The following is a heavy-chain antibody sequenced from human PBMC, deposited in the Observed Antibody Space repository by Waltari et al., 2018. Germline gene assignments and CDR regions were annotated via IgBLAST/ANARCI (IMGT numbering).Heavy chain of an antibody. J-gene: IGHJ2*01. Sequence: QLQLQESGSGLVKPSQTLSLTCAVSGGSISSGGYSWSWIRQPPGKGLEWIGYIYHSGGTYYNPSLKSRVTISVDRSKNQFSLKLSSVTAADTAVYYCARDGVYYDSSGVFDLWGRGTLVTVSS. CDR3: ARDGVYYDSSGVFDL. V-gene: IGHV4-30-2*01. CDR2: IYHSGGT. CDR1: GGSISSGGYS. D-gene: IGHD3-22*01.